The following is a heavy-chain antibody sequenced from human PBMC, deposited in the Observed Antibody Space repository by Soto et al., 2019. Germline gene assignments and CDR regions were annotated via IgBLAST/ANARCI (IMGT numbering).Heavy chain of an antibody. V-gene: IGHV4-31*03. CDR2: IYYSGST. CDR1: GGSISSGGYY. J-gene: IGHJ5*02. D-gene: IGHD2-15*01. CDR3: ARGVRLLRGSFDP. Sequence: PSETLSLTCTVSGGSISSGGYYWSWIRQHPGKGLEWIGYIYYSGSTYYNPSLKSRVTISVDTSKNQFSLKLSSVTAADTAVYYCARGVRLLRGSFDPWGQGTLVTVSS.